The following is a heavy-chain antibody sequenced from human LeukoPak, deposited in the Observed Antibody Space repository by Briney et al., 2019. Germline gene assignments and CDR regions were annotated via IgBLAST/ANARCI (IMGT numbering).Heavy chain of an antibody. V-gene: IGHV4-61*09. CDR1: GGSIRSGSYY. Sequence: SETLSLTCTASGGSIRSGSYYWSWIRQPAGKGLEWIGHIYTRGTTNYNPSVKSRVTVSLDTSKNQISLKLSSVTAADTAIYYCARVYTVMGATTVDHYHYYMDVWGKGTTVTVSS. D-gene: IGHD5-18*01. J-gene: IGHJ6*03. CDR2: IYTRGTT. CDR3: ARVYTVMGATTVDHYHYYMDV.